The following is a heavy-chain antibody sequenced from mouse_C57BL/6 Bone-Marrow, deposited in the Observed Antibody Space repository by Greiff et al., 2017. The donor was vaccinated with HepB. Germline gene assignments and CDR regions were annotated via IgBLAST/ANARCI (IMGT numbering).Heavy chain of an antibody. CDR2: IHPNSGST. D-gene: IGHD1-1*01. Sequence: VQLQQPGAELVKPGASVKLSCKASGYTFTSYWMHWVKQRPGQGLEWIGMIHPNSGSTNYNEKFKSKATLTVDKSSSTAYTQLSSLTSEDSAVYYCARFYYGSSHYFDYWGQGTTLTVSS. CDR3: ARFYYGSSHYFDY. J-gene: IGHJ2*01. V-gene: IGHV1-64*01. CDR1: GYTFTSYW.